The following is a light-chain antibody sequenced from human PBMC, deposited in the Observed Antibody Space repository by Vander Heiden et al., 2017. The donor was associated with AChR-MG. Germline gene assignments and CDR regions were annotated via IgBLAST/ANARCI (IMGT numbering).Light chain of an antibody. CDR2: EVS. CDR1: SSDLGGYNY. J-gene: IGLJ3*02. V-gene: IGLV2-8*01. CDR3: CSYAHNSWV. Sequence: QSALTQPPSASGSPGQSVTISCTGTSSDLGGYNYVSWFQHHPGKAPKLMIYEVSKRPSGVPDRFSGSKSGNTASLTVSGLQADDEADYYCCSYAHNSWVFGGGTKLTVL.